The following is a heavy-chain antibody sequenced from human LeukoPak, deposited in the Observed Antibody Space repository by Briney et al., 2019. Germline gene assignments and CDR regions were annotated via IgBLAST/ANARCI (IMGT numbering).Heavy chain of an antibody. CDR1: GGSFSGYY. Sequence: SETLSLTCAVYGGSFSGYYWSWIRQPPGKGLEWIGEINHSGSTNYNPSLKSRVTISVDTSKNQFSLKLSSVTAADTAVYYCARGDYDILTGYSIANWFDPWGQGTLVTVSS. D-gene: IGHD3-9*01. V-gene: IGHV4-34*01. J-gene: IGHJ5*02. CDR3: ARGDYDILTGYSIANWFDP. CDR2: INHSGST.